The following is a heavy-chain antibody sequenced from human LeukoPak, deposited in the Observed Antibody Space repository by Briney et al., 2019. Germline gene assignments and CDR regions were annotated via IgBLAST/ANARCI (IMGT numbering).Heavy chain of an antibody. J-gene: IGHJ4*02. D-gene: IGHD1-26*01. CDR3: VTRSGSYYY. CDR1: GLTVSSKY. Sequence: GGSLSLSRAASGLTVSSKYMSWVGQAAGKGMEWVSVIYNAGDRYYSNSVKGRFTISRDSSKNTLYLQVNSLRAEDTAVYYWVTRSGSYYYWGQGILVTVSS. V-gene: IGHV3-53*01. CDR2: IYNAGDR.